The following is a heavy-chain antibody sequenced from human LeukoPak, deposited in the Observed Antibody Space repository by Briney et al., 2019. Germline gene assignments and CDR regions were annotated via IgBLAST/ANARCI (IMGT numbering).Heavy chain of an antibody. CDR2: ISYSGNT. V-gene: IGHV4-39*01. J-gene: IGHJ3*02. Sequence: SETLSLTCTVSGRSISSSGSYWGWIRQPPGKGLEWIGTISYSGNTYYNPSLKSRVTISVDTSKNQFSLRLSSVTAADTAVHYCARHCGGDCVHAFDIWGQGTMVTVSS. CDR3: ARHCGGDCVHAFDI. D-gene: IGHD2-21*02. CDR1: GRSISSSGSY.